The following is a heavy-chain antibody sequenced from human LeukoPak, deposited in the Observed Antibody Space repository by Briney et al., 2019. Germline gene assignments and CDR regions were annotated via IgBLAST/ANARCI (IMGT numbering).Heavy chain of an antibody. V-gene: IGHV3-9*01. D-gene: IGHD6-19*01. J-gene: IGHJ4*02. CDR3: AKDYSSGWRPHFDY. Sequence: GGSLRLSCAASGFTFDDYAMHWVRQAPGKGLEWVSGISWNSGSIGYADSVKGRFTISRDNAKNSLYLQMNSLRAEDTALYYCAKDYSSGWRPHFDYWGQGTLVTVSS. CDR1: GFTFDDYA. CDR2: ISWNSGSI.